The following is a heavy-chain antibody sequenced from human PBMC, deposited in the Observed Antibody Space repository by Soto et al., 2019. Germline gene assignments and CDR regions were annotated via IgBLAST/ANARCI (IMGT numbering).Heavy chain of an antibody. D-gene: IGHD2-15*01. V-gene: IGHV3-48*01. CDR2: ISSSSSTI. Sequence: EVQLVESGGGLVQPGGSLRLSCAASGFTFSSYSMNWVRQAPGKGLEWVSYISSSSSTIYYADSVKGRFTISRDNAKNSLSLQMNSRRAEDTAVYYCARDKGRSPLDYWGQGTLVTVSS. CDR3: ARDKGRSPLDY. J-gene: IGHJ4*02. CDR1: GFTFSSYS.